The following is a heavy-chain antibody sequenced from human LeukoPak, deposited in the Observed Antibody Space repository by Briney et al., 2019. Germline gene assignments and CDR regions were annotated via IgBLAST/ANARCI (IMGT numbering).Heavy chain of an antibody. J-gene: IGHJ5*02. CDR1: GYTFTSYY. V-gene: IGHV1-46*01. Sequence: GASVKVSCKASGYTFTSYYMHWVRQAPGQGLGRMGIINPSDGSTSYAQKFQGRVTMTRDTSTSTAYMELSSQRSEDTAVYYCARVYYYDSSGYDWFDPWGQGTLVTVSS. CDR3: ARVYYYDSSGYDWFDP. CDR2: INPSDGST. D-gene: IGHD3-22*01.